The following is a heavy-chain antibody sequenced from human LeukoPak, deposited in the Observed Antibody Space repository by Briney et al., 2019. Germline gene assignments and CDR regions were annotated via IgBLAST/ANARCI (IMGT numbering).Heavy chain of an antibody. CDR3: ARGAPLVWSSNWFDP. J-gene: IGHJ5*02. CDR1: GFTFSSYG. Sequence: GGSLRLSCAASGFTFSSYGMHWVRQAPGKGLEWVAFIRYDGSNKYYADSVKGRFTISRDNAKNSLYLQMNSLRAEDTAVYYCARGAPLVWSSNWFDPWGQGTLVTVSS. V-gene: IGHV3-30*02. CDR2: IRYDGSNK. D-gene: IGHD3-3*01.